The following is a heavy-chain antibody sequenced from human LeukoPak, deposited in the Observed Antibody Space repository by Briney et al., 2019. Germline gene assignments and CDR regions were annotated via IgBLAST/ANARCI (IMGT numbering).Heavy chain of an antibody. J-gene: IGHJ4*02. V-gene: IGHV4-61*02. CDR1: GGFIRSGLCY. Sequence: PSQTLSLTCIFSGGFIRSGLCYWSWIRQPAGKGLEWIGRMYTSGSTNYNPSLKSRVTISVDTSKNQFSLKLSSVTAADTAVYYCARGGGYCSGGSCYSSFDYWGQGTLVTVSS. CDR3: ARGGGYCSGGSCYSSFDY. CDR2: MYTSGST. D-gene: IGHD2-15*01.